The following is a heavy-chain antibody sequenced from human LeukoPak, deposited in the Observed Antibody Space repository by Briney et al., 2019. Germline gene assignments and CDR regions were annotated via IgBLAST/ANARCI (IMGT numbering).Heavy chain of an antibody. V-gene: IGHV3-30*04. D-gene: IGHD3-16*01. CDR2: LSYDGSNK. CDR3: ARVVGRWGFDY. Sequence: GGSLRLSCAASGFTFSSYAMHWVRQAPGKGLEWVAVLSYDGSNKYYADSVKGRFTISRDNSKNTLYLQMNSLRAEDTAVYYYARVVGRWGFDYWGQGTLVTVSS. CDR1: GFTFSSYA. J-gene: IGHJ4*02.